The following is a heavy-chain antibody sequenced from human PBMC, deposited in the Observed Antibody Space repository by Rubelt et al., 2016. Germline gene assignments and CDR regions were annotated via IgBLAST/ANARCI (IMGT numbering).Heavy chain of an antibody. V-gene: IGHV4-38-2*02. CDR1: GYSISSGYY. CDR2: IYHSGST. CDR3: ARFAWSGYSYMDV. D-gene: IGHD3-3*01. Sequence: QVQLQESGPGLVKPSETLSLTCTVSGYSISSGYYGGWIRQPPGKGLEWIGSIYHSGSTYYNPSLKSLVTISVDTSKTQFSLKLSSVTAADTAVYYCARFAWSGYSYMDVWGKGTPVTVSS. J-gene: IGHJ6*03.